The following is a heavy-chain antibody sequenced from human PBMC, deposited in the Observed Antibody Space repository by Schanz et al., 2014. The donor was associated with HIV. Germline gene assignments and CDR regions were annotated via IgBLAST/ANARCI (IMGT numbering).Heavy chain of an antibody. Sequence: QEQLVESGGGLVKPGGSLRLSCAASGFTFSDYYMSWVRQAPGKGLECVAFIWYDGSNKYYADSVKGRFTISRDNSKNTLYLQMNSLRAEDTAVYYCATAAVTDYSDNWGQGTLVTVSS. J-gene: IGHJ4*02. CDR2: IWYDGSNK. CDR1: GFTFSDYY. V-gene: IGHV3-33*08. CDR3: ATAAVTDYSDN. D-gene: IGHD4-17*01.